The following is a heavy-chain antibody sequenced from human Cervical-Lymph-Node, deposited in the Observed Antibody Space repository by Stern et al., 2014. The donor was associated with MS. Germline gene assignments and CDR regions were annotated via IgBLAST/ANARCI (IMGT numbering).Heavy chain of an antibody. V-gene: IGHV3-74*02. CDR2: IKSDGSST. CDR1: GFTFSNYW. D-gene: IGHD4-17*01. J-gene: IGHJ4*02. Sequence: EVQLVESGGGLVQPGGSLRLSCAASGFTFSNYWMYWVRQAPGKGLVWVSRIKSDGSSTNYADSGKGRFTISRDNAKNMVYLQMNSLRAEDTAVYYCTAYSALTTVYWGQGTLVTVSP. CDR3: TAYSALTTVY.